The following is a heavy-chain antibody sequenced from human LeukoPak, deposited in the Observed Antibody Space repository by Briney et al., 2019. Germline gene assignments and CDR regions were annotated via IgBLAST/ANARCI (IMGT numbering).Heavy chain of an antibody. CDR3: ATRAIYGAVAVY. J-gene: IGHJ4*02. CDR2: ISYNGSNK. V-gene: IGHV3-30*04. Sequence: GRSLRLSCAASGFTFSSYAMHWVRQAPGKGLEWVAVISYNGSNKKYADSVKGRFTNSRDNSKNTLYLQMNSLRDEDTAIYYCATRAIYGAVAVYWGQGTLVTVSS. CDR1: GFTFSSYA. D-gene: IGHD6-19*01.